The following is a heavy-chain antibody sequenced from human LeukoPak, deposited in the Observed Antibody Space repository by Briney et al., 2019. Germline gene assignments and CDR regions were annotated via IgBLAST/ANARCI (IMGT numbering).Heavy chain of an antibody. Sequence: GSLRLSCAASGFTVSSNYMSWVRQPPGKGLEWIGSIYYSGSTYYNPSLKSRVTISVDTSKNQFSLKLSSVTAADTAVYYCARRGSGWYYFDYWGQGTLVTVSS. CDR2: IYYSGST. CDR1: GFTVSSNY. D-gene: IGHD6-19*01. V-gene: IGHV4-39*01. CDR3: ARRGSGWYYFDY. J-gene: IGHJ4*02.